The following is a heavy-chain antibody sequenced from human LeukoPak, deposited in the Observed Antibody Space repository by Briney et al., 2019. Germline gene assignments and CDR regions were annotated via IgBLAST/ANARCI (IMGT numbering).Heavy chain of an antibody. D-gene: IGHD3-16*01. CDR2: VNQSGVA. V-gene: IGHV4-34*01. J-gene: IGHJ4*02. CDR1: GGSLSGFY. Sequence: SETLSLTCAVSGGSLSGFYWTWIRQAPGKELEWIGEVNQSGVANYNPSLKSRIAISADTSKNQVSLNLNFVTAADTAIYYCARGGTFGEPVSRNWGQGTLVTVSS. CDR3: ARGGTFGEPVSRN.